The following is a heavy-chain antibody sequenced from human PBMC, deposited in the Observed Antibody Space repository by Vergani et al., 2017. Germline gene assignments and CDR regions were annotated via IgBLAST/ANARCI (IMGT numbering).Heavy chain of an antibody. CDR3: ARDLRFLYNRFDP. CDR1: GFTSNQYG. CDR2: TWYDGNNK. V-gene: IGHV3-33*01. Sequence: QVQLVESGGGVVQLGRSLRLSCAAPGFTSNQYGMHWVRPAPGKGVEWVAVTWYDGNNKQYADSVKGRFTISRDNSQSTMYLQMNSLRDEDTGVYYCARDLRFLYNRFDPWGQGTLVTVSS. D-gene: IGHD1-14*01. J-gene: IGHJ5*02.